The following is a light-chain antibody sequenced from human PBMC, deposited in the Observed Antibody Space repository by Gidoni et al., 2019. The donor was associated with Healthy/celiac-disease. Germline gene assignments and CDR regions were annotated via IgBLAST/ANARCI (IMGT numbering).Light chain of an antibody. J-gene: IGKJ2*01. CDR3: QQYYNTPYT. V-gene: IGKV4-1*01. CDR1: QSVLYSSNNKNY. Sequence: DIVMTQSPDSLAVSLGERAPINCKSSQSVLYSSNNKNYLPWYQQKPGKPPKLLIYWAATRESGVPDRFSGGGCGTDVTLIISSRQAEDEAVYYCQQYYNTPYTFGRGTKLEIK. CDR2: WAA.